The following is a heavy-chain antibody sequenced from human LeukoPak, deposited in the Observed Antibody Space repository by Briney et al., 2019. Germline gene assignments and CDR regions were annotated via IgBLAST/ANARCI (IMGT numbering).Heavy chain of an antibody. CDR3: ARDSGSWDSGYYYYYMDV. CDR1: GGSISSYY. V-gene: IGHV4-4*07. D-gene: IGHD3-10*01. Sequence: SETLSLTCTVSGGSISSYYWSWIRQPAGKGLEWIGRIYTSGSTNYNPSLKSRVTMSVDTSKNQFSLKLSSVTAADTAVYYCARDSGSWDSGYYYYYMDVWGKGTTVTVSS. J-gene: IGHJ6*03. CDR2: IYTSGST.